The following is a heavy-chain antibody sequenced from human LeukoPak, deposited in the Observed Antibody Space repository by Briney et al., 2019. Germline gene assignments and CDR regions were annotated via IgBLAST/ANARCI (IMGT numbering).Heavy chain of an antibody. CDR2: INPNSGGT. V-gene: IGHV1-2*02. Sequence: ASVKVSCKASGYTFTGYYMHWVRRAPGQGLEWMGLINPNSGGTNYAQKFQGRVTMTRDTSISTAYMELSRLRSDDTAVYYCARTGPPIYGSGSYYDDGWGQGTQVTVSS. CDR1: GYTFTGYY. CDR3: ARTGPPIYGSGSYYDDG. J-gene: IGHJ4*02. D-gene: IGHD3-10*01.